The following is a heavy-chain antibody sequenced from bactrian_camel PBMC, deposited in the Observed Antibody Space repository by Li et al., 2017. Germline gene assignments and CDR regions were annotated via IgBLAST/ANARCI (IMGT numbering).Heavy chain of an antibody. CDR2: IYSADGST. D-gene: IGHD4*01. CDR3: AATLRWRDGTWTRSTHYDY. J-gene: IGHJ4*01. CDR1: GYTYR. V-gene: IGHV3S40*01. Sequence: VQLVESGGGSVQSGGSLRLSCAASGYTYRVAWFRRASGKEREGVAVIYSADGSTLYADSVKGRFTISRDNAKNTVYLQMNSLRPEDTDMFYCAATLRWRDGTWTRSTHYDYWGQGTQVTVS.